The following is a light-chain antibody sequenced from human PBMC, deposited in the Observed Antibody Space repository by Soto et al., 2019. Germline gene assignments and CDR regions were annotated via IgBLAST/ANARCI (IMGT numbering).Light chain of an antibody. CDR2: AAS. CDR3: QQSYTNPRT. CDR1: QTIIGY. J-gene: IGKJ1*01. Sequence: DIQMTESPSSVSSFIGDSVTIACRASQTIIGYLNWYQKKPGKAPRLLINAASNLQSGVPSRLRGSGYETDLTITITSMKHEDFATYYCQQSYTNPRTFGQGTQVDIK. V-gene: IGKV1-39*01.